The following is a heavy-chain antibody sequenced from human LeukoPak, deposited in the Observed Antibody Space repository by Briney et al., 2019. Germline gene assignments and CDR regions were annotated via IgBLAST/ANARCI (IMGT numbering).Heavy chain of an antibody. J-gene: IGHJ4*02. CDR3: AKDQSSGTYVDN. V-gene: IGHV3-23*01. D-gene: IGHD1-26*01. Sequence: GGSLRLSCAASGFTFSSYGMSWVRQAPGKGLEWVSAISSSGGSTYYADTVKGRFTLSRDNSKNMVYLQMSSLRGEDTALYYCAKDQSSGTYVDNWGQGTLVTVSS. CDR1: GFTFSSYG. CDR2: ISSSGGST.